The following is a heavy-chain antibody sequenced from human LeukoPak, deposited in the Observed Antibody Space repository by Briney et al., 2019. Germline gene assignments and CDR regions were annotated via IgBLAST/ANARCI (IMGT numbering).Heavy chain of an antibody. CDR3: AKVPSSGWSWYWFDP. V-gene: IGHV3-23*01. CDR2: ISGSGGST. Sequence: PSETLSLTCAVYGGSFSGYDWSWIRQAPGKGLEWVSAISGSGGSTYYADSVKGRFTISRDNSKNTLYLQMNSLRAEDTAVYYCAKVPSSGWSWYWFDPWGQGTLVTVSS. D-gene: IGHD6-19*01. J-gene: IGHJ5*02. CDR1: GGSFSGYD.